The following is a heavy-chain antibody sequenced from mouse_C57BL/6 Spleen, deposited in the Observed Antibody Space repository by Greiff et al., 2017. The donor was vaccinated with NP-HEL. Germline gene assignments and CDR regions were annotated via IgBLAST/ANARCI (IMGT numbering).Heavy chain of an antibody. J-gene: IGHJ4*01. Sequence: DVKLVESGGDLVKPGGSLKLSCAASGFTFSSYGMSWVRQTPDKRLEWVATISSGGSYTYYPDSVKGRFTISRDNAKNTLYLQMSSLKSEDTAMYYCARHPGIYDGYYEAMDYWGQGTSVTVSS. CDR2: ISSGGSYT. D-gene: IGHD2-3*01. CDR1: GFTFSSYG. V-gene: IGHV5-6*02. CDR3: ARHPGIYDGYYEAMDY.